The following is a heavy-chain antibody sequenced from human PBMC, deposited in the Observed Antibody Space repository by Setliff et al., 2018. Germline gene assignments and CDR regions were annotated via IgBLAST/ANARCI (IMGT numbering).Heavy chain of an antibody. CDR2: IGHTGSI. J-gene: IGHJ4*02. CDR3: ARDLGHGGDSDY. V-gene: IGHV4-38-2*02. CDR1: GGSISSGYI. Sequence: PSETLSLTCTVSGGSISSGYIWGWIRQPPGKGLEWVGNIGHTGSINYNPSLKSRLTISRDTSKNQVSLKLNSVTATDTAVCYCARDLGHGGDSDYWGQGILVTVSS. D-gene: IGHD2-21*02.